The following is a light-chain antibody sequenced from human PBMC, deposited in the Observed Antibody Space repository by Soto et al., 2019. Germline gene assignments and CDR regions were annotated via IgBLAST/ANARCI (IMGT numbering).Light chain of an antibody. V-gene: IGLV2-14*01. CDR2: DVS. J-gene: IGLJ1*01. Sequence: QSVLTQPASVSGSPGQSITISCTGTSSDVGGYNAVSWYQQHPGKAPKLVIYDVSNRPSGASDRFSGSKSGNTASLTISGLQAEDEADYYCGSYASGGAYVFGTGTKLTVL. CDR3: GSYASGGAYV. CDR1: SSDVGGYNA.